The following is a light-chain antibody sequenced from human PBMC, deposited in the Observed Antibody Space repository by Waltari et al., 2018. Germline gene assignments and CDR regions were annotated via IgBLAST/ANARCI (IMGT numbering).Light chain of an antibody. CDR2: GAS. CDR1: QSVSSN. CDR3: QQYNNWPPPFT. V-gene: IGKV3-15*01. J-gene: IGKJ3*01. Sequence: EIVMTQSPATLSVSPGERATLSCRASQSVSSNLAWYQQQPGQAPRLRIYGASTRATGIPARFSGSGSGTEFTLTISILQSEDFAVYYCQQYNNWPPPFTFGPGTKVDIK.